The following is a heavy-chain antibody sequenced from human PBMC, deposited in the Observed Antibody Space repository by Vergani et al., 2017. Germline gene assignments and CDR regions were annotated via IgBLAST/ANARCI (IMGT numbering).Heavy chain of an antibody. D-gene: IGHD5-12*01. CDR1: GFSFPGYA. CDR3: TKGSRGYTGYFFGY. Sequence: EVQLLESGGGLVQPGGSLRLSCEASGFSFPGYAMSWVRQAPGKGLEWVSSVSGSSATPYYADSVKGRFIISRDNSKNTLHLQMNSLSADDTAVYYCTKGSRGYTGYFFGYGGQGTLATVSS. CDR2: VSGSSATP. J-gene: IGHJ4*02. V-gene: IGHV3-23*01.